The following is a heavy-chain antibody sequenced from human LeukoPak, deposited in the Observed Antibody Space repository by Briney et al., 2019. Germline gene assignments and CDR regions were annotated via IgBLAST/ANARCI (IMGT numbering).Heavy chain of an antibody. D-gene: IGHD2-2*01. CDR1: GFTFSSYE. Sequence: GGSLRLSCAASGFTFSSYEMNWVRQAPGKGLEWVSYISSSGSTIYYADSVKGRFTISRDNAKNSLYLQMNSLRAEDTAVYYCARDTSTSLYYYYMDVWGKGTTVTVSS. J-gene: IGHJ6*03. V-gene: IGHV3-48*03. CDR3: ARDTSTSLYYYYMDV. CDR2: ISSSGSTI.